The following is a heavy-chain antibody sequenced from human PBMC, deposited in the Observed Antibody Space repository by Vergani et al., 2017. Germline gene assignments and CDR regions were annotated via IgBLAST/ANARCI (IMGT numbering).Heavy chain of an antibody. V-gene: IGHV3-23*01. CDR2: INAGGDRK. J-gene: IGHJ4*02. CDR3: VKKWLTNEEVDS. Sequence: EVQLLESGGGLIQPGGSLRLSCAASGFTFSDYGMTWVRQAPGRGLEWVSAINAGGDRKFYAESVKGRFITSRDNYKNTLYLQMTSLRAEDTATYYCVKKWLTNEEVDSWGQGTLVTVSS. D-gene: IGHD5-12*01. CDR1: GFTFSDYG.